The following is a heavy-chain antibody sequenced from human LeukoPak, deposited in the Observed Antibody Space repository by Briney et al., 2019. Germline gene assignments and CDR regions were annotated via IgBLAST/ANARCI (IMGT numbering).Heavy chain of an antibody. V-gene: IGHV3-21*01. CDR1: GFTFSSYS. CDR2: ISISSNYI. Sequence: GGSLRLSCAASGFTFSSYSLNWVRQAPGKGLEWVSSISISSNYIYYADSVKGRFTISRDNAKNSLYLQMNSLRAEDTAAYYCARSRMPDDYWGQGTLVTVSS. CDR3: ARSRMPDDY. J-gene: IGHJ4*02. D-gene: IGHD2-2*01.